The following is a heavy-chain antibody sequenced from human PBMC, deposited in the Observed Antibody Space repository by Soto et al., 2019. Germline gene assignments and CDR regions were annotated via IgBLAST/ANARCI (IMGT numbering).Heavy chain of an antibody. Sequence: PSETLSLTFTVSGGSIRSGGYFWSWVRQPQGKGLEWIGYIYYSGNIYYNPSLRSRVTISVDTSKNHFSLKLRTVPPADTAVCSCARVSVQSHYFDSWGQG. V-gene: IGHV4-31*03. CDR3: ARVSVQSHYFDS. CDR2: IYYSGNI. J-gene: IGHJ4*02. CDR1: GGSIRSGGYF. D-gene: IGHD1-1*01.